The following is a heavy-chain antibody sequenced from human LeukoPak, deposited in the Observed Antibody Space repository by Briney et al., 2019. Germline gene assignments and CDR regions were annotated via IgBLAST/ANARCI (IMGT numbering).Heavy chain of an antibody. CDR3: GKDSYVGVNWFDP. D-gene: IGHD1-26*01. Sequence: PGGSLRLSCAASGFSFSSNSMSWVRQAPGKGLEWVSAISGSGVRTFYADSVKGRFTISRDNSKNMVYLEMNSLRVEDTAVYYCGKDSYVGVNWFDPRGQGTLVTVSS. V-gene: IGHV3-23*01. CDR1: GFSFSSNS. CDR2: ISGSGVRT. J-gene: IGHJ5*02.